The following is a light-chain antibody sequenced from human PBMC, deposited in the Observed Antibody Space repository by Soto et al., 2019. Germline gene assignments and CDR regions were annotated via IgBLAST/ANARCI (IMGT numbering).Light chain of an antibody. CDR2: GAS. CDR1: QSVSSN. CDR3: QKYNNWPYT. V-gene: IGKV3-15*01. Sequence: EIVMTQSPATLSVAPGERATLSCRASQSVSSNLAWYQQKPGQAPRPLIYGASTRATGIPARFSGSGSGTEFTLTISSLQSEDFAVYYCQKYNNWPYTFGQGTKLEIK. J-gene: IGKJ2*01.